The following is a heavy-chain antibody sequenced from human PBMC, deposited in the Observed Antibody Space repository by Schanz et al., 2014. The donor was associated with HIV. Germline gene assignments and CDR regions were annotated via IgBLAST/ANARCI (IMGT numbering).Heavy chain of an antibody. Sequence: EVQLLESGGDLVQPWGSLRLSCAASGFTFSSYVMSWVRQAPGKGLEWVSGISGSGGRTYYADSVKGRFTISRDISRNTIYLQMNGLRDEDTAVYYCRAWLLGDRMDVWGQGTTVAVSS. V-gene: IGHV3-23*01. CDR2: ISGSGGRT. D-gene: IGHD3-22*01. CDR1: GFTFSSYV. CDR3: RAWLLGDRMDV. J-gene: IGHJ6*02.